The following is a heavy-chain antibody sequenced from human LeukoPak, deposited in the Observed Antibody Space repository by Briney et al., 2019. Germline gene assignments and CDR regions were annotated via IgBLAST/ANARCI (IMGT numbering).Heavy chain of an antibody. D-gene: IGHD1-26*01. Sequence: SETLSLTCAVYVGSFSGYYWSWIRQPPGKGLEWIGEINHSGSTNYNPSLKSRVTISVDTSKNQFSLKLSSVTAADTAVYYCVRGRIVGATSPYDYWGQGTLVTVSS. CDR1: VGSFSGYY. CDR3: VRGRIVGATSPYDY. V-gene: IGHV4-34*01. CDR2: INHSGST. J-gene: IGHJ4*02.